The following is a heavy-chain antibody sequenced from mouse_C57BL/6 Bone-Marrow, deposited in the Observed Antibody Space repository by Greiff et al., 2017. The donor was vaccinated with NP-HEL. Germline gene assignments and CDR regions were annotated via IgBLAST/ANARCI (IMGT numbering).Heavy chain of an antibody. CDR2: IHPNSGST. D-gene: IGHD4-1*01. Sequence: QVQLQQPGAELVKPGASVKLSCKASGYTFTSYWMHWVKQRPGQGLEWIGMIHPNSGSTNYNEKFKSKATLTVDKSSSTAYMQLSSLTSEDSAVYYCARLSWDWYFDVWGTGTTVTVSS. CDR3: ARLSWDWYFDV. V-gene: IGHV1-64*01. CDR1: GYTFTSYW. J-gene: IGHJ1*03.